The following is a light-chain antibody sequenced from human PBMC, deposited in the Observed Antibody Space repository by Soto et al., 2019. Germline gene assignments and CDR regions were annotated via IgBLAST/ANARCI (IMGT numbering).Light chain of an antibody. J-gene: IGLJ2*01. CDR2: DVS. CDR1: SSDIGGYNY. Sequence: QSVLTQPASVSGSPGQSITIPCTGTSSDIGGYNYVSWYQQHPGKAPKLMIFDVSYRLSGISDRFSGSKSGNTASLTISGLQPEDEADYYCSSYGASSTLFGGGTKLTV. V-gene: IGLV2-14*03. CDR3: SSYGASSTL.